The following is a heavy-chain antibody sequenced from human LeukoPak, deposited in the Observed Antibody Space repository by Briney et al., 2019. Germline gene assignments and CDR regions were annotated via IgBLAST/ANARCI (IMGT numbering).Heavy chain of an antibody. J-gene: IGHJ4*02. V-gene: IGHV3-30-3*01. CDR1: DFTVSSNY. CDR3: ARVYYDSSGYYYGADY. D-gene: IGHD3-22*01. CDR2: ISYDGSNK. Sequence: GGSLRLSCAASDFTVSSNYMSWVRQAPGKGLEWVAVISYDGSNKYYADSVKGRFTISRDNSKNTLYLQMNSLRAEDTAVYYCARVYYDSSGYYYGADYWGQGTLVTVSS.